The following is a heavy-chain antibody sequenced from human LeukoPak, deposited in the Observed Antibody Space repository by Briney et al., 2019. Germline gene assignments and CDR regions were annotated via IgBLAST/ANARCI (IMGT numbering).Heavy chain of an antibody. D-gene: IGHD3-16*01. V-gene: IGHV5-51*01. J-gene: IGHJ3*02. CDR3: ARIWLSTFDI. CDR1: GYSFTNYW. CDR2: IYPEDSNT. Sequence: GDALKISCKGSGYSFTNYWIAWVRQMPGKGLEWMGMIYPEDSNTSYSQSFQGQVTISADKSISTAYLQWSSLKASDTAMYYCARIWLSTFDIWGQGTMVTVSS.